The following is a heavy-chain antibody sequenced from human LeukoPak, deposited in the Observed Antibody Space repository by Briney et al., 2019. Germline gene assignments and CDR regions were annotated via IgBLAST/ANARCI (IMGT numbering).Heavy chain of an antibody. D-gene: IGHD4-17*01. Sequence: PGGSLRLSCAASGLIFRIYAMHWARQAPGKGLEWVAVISYDGSNKYYADSVKGRFTISRDNSKNTLYLQMNSPRAEDTAVYYCARARPTVTTSPDYWGQGTLVTVSS. CDR3: ARARPTVTTSPDY. V-gene: IGHV3-30*04. CDR1: GLIFRIYA. CDR2: ISYDGSNK. J-gene: IGHJ4*02.